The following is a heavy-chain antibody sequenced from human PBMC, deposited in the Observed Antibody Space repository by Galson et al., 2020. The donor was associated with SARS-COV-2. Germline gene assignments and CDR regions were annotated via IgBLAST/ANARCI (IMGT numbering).Heavy chain of an antibody. D-gene: IGHD6-19*01. V-gene: IGHV3-49*04. Sequence: GGSLRLSCTASGFTFGDYAMSWVRQAPGKGLEWVGFIRSKAYGGTTEYAASVKGRFTISRDDSKSIAYLQMNSLKTEDTAVYYCTRDDSSGCIDYWGQGTLVTVSS. J-gene: IGHJ4*02. CDR1: GFTFGDYA. CDR3: TRDDSSGCIDY. CDR2: IRSKAYGGTT.